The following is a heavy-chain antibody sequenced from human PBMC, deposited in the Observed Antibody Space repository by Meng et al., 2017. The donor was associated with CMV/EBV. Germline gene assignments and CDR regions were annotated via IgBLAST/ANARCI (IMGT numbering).Heavy chain of an antibody. J-gene: IGHJ4*02. D-gene: IGHD6-13*01. Sequence: GGSLRLSCTASGFTFSNYEMNWVRQAPGKGLEWVSYISPTGSTTYYADSMKGRFTISRDNAKNSLYLQMNTLRVEDTAVYYCVRDGHSWNFDYWGQGSLVTVSS. CDR3: VRDGHSWNFDY. CDR1: GFTFSNYE. CDR2: ISPTGSTT. V-gene: IGHV3-48*03.